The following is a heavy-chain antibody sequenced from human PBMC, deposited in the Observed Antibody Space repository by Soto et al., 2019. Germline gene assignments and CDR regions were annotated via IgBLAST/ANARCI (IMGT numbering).Heavy chain of an antibody. D-gene: IGHD2-2*01. CDR3: ARVVVVSAARNGIRDPGEDYFDY. Sequence: QVQLQESGPGLVKPSQTLSLTCTVSGGSISSGGYYWSWIRQHPGKGLAWIGYIYYSGSTYYNPSLKSRVTISVDTSKNQFSLKLSSVTAADTAVYYCARVVVVSAARNGIRDPGEDYFDYWGQGTLVTVSS. CDR2: IYYSGST. J-gene: IGHJ4*02. V-gene: IGHV4-31*03. CDR1: GGSISSGGYY.